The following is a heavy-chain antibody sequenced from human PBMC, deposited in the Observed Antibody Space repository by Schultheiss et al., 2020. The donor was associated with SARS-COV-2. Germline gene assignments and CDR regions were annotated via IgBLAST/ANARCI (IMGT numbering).Heavy chain of an antibody. J-gene: IGHJ6*02. CDR2: INPSGGST. CDR3: AVYYDFWSGPREYGMDV. D-gene: IGHD3-3*01. CDR1: GYTFTSYA. Sequence: ASVKVSCKASGYTFTSYAMHWVRQAPGQGLEWMGIINPSGGSTSYAQKFQGRVTITADESTSTAYMELSSLRSEDTAVYYCAVYYDFWSGPREYGMDVWGQGTTVTVSS. V-gene: IGHV1-46*01.